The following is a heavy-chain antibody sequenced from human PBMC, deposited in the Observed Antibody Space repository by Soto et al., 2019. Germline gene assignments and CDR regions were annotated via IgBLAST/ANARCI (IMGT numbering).Heavy chain of an antibody. J-gene: IGHJ4*02. CDR3: VRDAPSHQSIFDL. CDR1: EYSFGDYY. CDR2: INRNDGGT. Sequence: ASVKVSCKTSEYSFGDYYLHWVRQAPEQGLEWMGWINRNDGGTNSPRKFQGRLTMTRDKSITTVYMELSRLRSDDTAVYFCVRDAPSHQSIFDLWGPGTLVTVSS. D-gene: IGHD2-2*01. V-gene: IGHV1-2*02.